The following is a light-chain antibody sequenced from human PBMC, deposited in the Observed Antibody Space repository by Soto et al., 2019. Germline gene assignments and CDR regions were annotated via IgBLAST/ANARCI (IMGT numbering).Light chain of an antibody. CDR1: SSDVGGYNY. V-gene: IGLV2-14*01. CDR3: SSYTTTDPYV. J-gene: IGLJ1*01. CDR2: EVS. Sequence: QSVLTQPASVSGSPGQSITISCTGTSSDVGGYNYVSWYQQHPGKAPKLMIYEVSNRPSGVSDRFSGSKSGTTASLTISGLQAEDEADYYCSSYTTTDPYVFGTGTKLTVL.